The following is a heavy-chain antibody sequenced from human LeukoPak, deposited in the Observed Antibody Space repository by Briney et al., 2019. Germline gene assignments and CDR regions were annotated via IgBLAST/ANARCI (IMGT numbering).Heavy chain of an antibody. Sequence: GGSLRLSCAASGFTFSSYWMHWVRQAPGKGLVWVSSINSDGSSTSYADSVKGRFTISRDNAKNTLYLQMNSLRAEDTAVYYCARGSPHGIVVVPAANDYWGQGTLVTVSS. CDR3: ARGSPHGIVVVPAANDY. V-gene: IGHV3-74*01. CDR1: GFTFSSYW. D-gene: IGHD2-2*01. J-gene: IGHJ4*02. CDR2: INSDGSST.